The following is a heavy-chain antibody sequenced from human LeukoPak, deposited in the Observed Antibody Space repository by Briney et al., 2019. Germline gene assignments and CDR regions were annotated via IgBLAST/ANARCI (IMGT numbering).Heavy chain of an antibody. CDR1: GFTFSSYW. D-gene: IGHD5-18*01. J-gene: IGHJ4*02. CDR2: IWYDGSNK. V-gene: IGHV3-33*08. Sequence: GGSLRLSCAASGFTFSSYWMSWVRQAPGKGLEWVAVIWYDGSNKYYADSVKGRFTISRDNSKNTLYLQMNSLRAEDTAVYYCARGASVNTAMVNSLDYWGQGTLVTVSS. CDR3: ARGASVNTAMVNSLDY.